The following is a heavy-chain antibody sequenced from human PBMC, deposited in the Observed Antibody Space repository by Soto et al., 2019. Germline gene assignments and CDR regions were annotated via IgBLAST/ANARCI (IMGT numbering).Heavy chain of an antibody. CDR1: GGSISSXY. Sequence: QVQLQESGPGLVKPSETLSLTCTVSGGSISSXYWSXIRQPPGKGLEWIGYIYYTGSTYYSTSLMRRVTLAVDPSXSQLAQXXXSXXAADSAGYGRGKLSLCGSECVVGPMYVWGKGTTVTVSS. V-gene: IGHV4-59*04. D-gene: IGHD2-15*01. CDR3: GKLSLCGSECVVGPMYV. CDR2: IYYTGST. J-gene: IGHJ6*03.